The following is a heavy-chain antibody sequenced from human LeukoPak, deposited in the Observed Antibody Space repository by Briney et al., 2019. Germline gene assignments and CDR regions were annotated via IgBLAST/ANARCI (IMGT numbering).Heavy chain of an antibody. CDR3: AKNRETDNVWTFDL. CDR1: GFTFSRYT. J-gene: IGHJ3*01. D-gene: IGHD3-16*01. CDR2: ISGGDTR. V-gene: IGHV3-23*01. Sequence: GGSLRLSCVASGFTFSRYTINWIRQAPGRGLEWVSAISGGDTRYYADSVWGRFTVTRDNAKNIVYLQMGNLRPEDTAIYFCAKNRETDNVWTFDLWGRETMVTVSS.